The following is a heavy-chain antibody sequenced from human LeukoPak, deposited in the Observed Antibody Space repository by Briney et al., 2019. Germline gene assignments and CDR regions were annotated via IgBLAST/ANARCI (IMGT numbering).Heavy chain of an antibody. V-gene: IGHV4-4*07. CDR3: ARNYNWGDANYYYYMDI. CDR1: GGFMSSYY. J-gene: IGHJ6*03. Sequence: PSETLSLTCSVSGGFMSSYYWSWIRQSAGKGLEWIGRISSSGTTNYNPSLKSRVTMSVDTSKNQFSLRVTSVTAVDTAVYYCARNYNWGDANYYYYMDIWGKGITVTVSS. D-gene: IGHD7-27*01. CDR2: ISSSGTT.